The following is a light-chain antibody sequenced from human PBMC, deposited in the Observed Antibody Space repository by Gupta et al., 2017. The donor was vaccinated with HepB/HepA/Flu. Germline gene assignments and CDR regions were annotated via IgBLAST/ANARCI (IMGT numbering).Light chain of an antibody. CDR1: VLRSYY. V-gene: IGLV3-19*01. CDR2: GKN. J-gene: IGLJ2*01. Sequence: SELTQDPVLSVALGETVRITCQGDVLRSYYASWYQQKPGQAPILVFSGKNNRPSGIPDRFSCSSSGGTASLTITGAQAEDEADYYCNSRDISASHHVVFGGGTKLTV. CDR3: NSRDISASHHVV.